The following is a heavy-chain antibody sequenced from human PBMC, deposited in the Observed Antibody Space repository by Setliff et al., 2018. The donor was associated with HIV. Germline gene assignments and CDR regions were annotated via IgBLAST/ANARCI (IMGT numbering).Heavy chain of an antibody. J-gene: IGHJ5*02. CDR1: GGSISNFY. V-gene: IGHV4-4*07. CDR3: ARAVVFASGNFWFDP. D-gene: IGHD3-3*01. Sequence: SETLSLTCSVSGGSISNFYWTWIRQPAGKGLEWIGHITASGGATYNPSVKSRVSISLGSPSSEFSLRLTSVSAADTAVYYCARAVVFASGNFWFDPWGPGALVTVSS. CDR2: ITASGGA.